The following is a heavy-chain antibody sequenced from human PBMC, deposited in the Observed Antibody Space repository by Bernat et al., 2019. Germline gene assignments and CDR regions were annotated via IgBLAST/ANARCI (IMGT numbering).Heavy chain of an antibody. Sequence: QVQLVESGGGVVQPGRSLRLSCAASGVTFSSYAMHWVRQAPGKGLEWVAVISYDGSNKYYADSVKGRFTISRDTSKNTLYLQMNSLRAEDTAVYYCARTATILFDYWGQGTLVTVSS. D-gene: IGHD5-12*01. CDR1: GVTFSSYA. CDR2: ISYDGSNK. V-gene: IGHV3-30-3*01. J-gene: IGHJ4*02. CDR3: ARTATILFDY.